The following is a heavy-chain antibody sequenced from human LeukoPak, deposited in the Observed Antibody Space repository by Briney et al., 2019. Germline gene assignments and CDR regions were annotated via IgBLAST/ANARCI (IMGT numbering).Heavy chain of an antibody. CDR2: IKQDGSEK. J-gene: IGHJ2*01. CDR3: ARDSMGYGDYPGYFDL. D-gene: IGHD4-17*01. V-gene: IGHV3-7*03. CDR1: GFTFSSYW. Sequence: GGSLRLSCAASGFTFSSYWMSWVRQAPGKGLEWVANIKQDGSEKYYVDSVKGRFTISRDNAKNTLYLQMNSLRAEDTAVYYCARDSMGYGDYPGYFDLWGRGTLVTVSS.